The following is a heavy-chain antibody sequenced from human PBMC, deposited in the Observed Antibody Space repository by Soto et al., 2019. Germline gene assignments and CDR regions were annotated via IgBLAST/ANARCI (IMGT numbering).Heavy chain of an antibody. Sequence: ASVKVSCKASGYTFTGYYMHWVRQAPGQGLEWMGWINPNSGGTNYAQKFQGRVTMTRDTSISTAYMELSRLRSDDTAVYYCAGDLGRIAARPRNWFDPWGQGTLVTVSS. D-gene: IGHD6-6*01. J-gene: IGHJ5*02. V-gene: IGHV1-2*02. CDR1: GYTFTGYY. CDR3: AGDLGRIAARPRNWFDP. CDR2: INPNSGGT.